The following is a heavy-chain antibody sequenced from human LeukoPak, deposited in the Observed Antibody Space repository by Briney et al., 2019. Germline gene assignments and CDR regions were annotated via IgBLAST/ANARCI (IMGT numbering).Heavy chain of an antibody. CDR1: GGTFSSYA. D-gene: IGHD6-19*01. V-gene: IGHV1-69*13. CDR3: AREPAIAVAGRFDY. CDR2: IIPIFGTA. J-gene: IGHJ4*02. Sequence: GASVKVSCKASGGTFSSYAISWVRQAPGQGLEWMGGIIPIFGTANYAQKFQGRVTITADESTSTAYMELSSLRSEDTAVYYCAREPAIAVAGRFDYWGQGTLVTVSS.